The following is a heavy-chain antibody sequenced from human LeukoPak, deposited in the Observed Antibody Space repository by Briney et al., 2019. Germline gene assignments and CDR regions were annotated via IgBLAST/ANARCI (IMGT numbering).Heavy chain of an antibody. Sequence: PVASVKVSCKASGYTFTDYGMSWMRQAPRQGLEWMGWINTNTGNPTYAQGFTGRFVFSLDTPVSTAYLQITSLKAEDTAVYYCARVYRSSWYPMDYWGQGTLVTVSS. V-gene: IGHV7-4-1*02. CDR2: INTNTGNP. CDR3: ARVYRSSWYPMDY. CDR1: GYTFTDYG. J-gene: IGHJ4*02. D-gene: IGHD6-13*01.